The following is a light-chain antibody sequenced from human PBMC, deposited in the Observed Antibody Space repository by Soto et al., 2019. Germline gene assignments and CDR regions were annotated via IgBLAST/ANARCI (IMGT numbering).Light chain of an antibody. Sequence: QSVLTQPPSASGSPGQSVTISCTGTSSDVGGNNYVSWYQQHPGKATKLMIYEVTQRPSDAPDRFSGSKFGNTAYLTVSGLQAEDEANYYWSSYAGSTRGVFGTGTKVTVL. J-gene: IGLJ1*01. V-gene: IGLV2-8*01. CDR2: EVT. CDR3: SSYAGSTRGV. CDR1: SSDVGGNNY.